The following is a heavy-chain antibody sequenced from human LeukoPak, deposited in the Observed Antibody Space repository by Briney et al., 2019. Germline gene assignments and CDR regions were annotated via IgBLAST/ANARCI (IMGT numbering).Heavy chain of an antibody. CDR2: IQSDGSKT. Sequence: GGSLRLSCAASGFPFSNYGMHWVRQAPGKGLEWVALIQSDGSKTYSADSVKGRFTISRDNPRNTLYLQMDRLRPEDTAVYYCAKRYCKSATCRSDMDAWGQGTTVTVS. J-gene: IGHJ6*02. D-gene: IGHD2-15*01. CDR1: GFPFSNYG. CDR3: AKRYCKSATCRSDMDA. V-gene: IGHV3-30*02.